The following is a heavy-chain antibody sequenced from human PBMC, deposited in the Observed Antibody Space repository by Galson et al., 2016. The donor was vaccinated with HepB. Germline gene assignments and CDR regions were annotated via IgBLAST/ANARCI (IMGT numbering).Heavy chain of an antibody. CDR3: ARDIITGHNGDDY. CDR2: INPKSGGP. Sequence: SVKVSCKASGYTFTGHYIHWVRQAPGQGLQWMGWINPKSGGPNYAQNFQGRITMTRDTSISTAYLELSSLRSDDTAVYFCARDIITGHNGDDYWGQGTLVTVSS. V-gene: IGHV1-2*02. CDR1: GYTFTGHY. D-gene: IGHD1-20*01. J-gene: IGHJ4*02.